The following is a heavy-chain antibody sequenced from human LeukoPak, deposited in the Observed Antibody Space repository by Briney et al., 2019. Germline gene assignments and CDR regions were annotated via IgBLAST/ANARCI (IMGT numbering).Heavy chain of an antibody. D-gene: IGHD3-22*01. V-gene: IGHV3-23*01. CDR1: GFTFSNYA. CDR2: ITGNALNT. Sequence: GGSLRLSCAASGFTFSNYAMSWVRQAPGKGLERVSSITGNALNTYQADFIKGRFTISRDDSKNTLYLHLSSLRVEDTSVYYCAKLQDFYDNSGYSYFDNWGQGTLVTASS. J-gene: IGHJ4*02. CDR3: AKLQDFYDNSGYSYFDN.